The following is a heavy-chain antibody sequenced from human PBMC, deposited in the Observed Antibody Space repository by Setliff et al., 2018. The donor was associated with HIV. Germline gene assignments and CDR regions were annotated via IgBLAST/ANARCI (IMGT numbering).Heavy chain of an antibody. Sequence: ASVKVSCKASGHTFTGYYMHWVRQAPGQGLEWMGRINPNSGGTNYAQKFQGRVTMTRDTSISTAYMELSRLRSDDTAVYYCARGYGSGSYYNWFDPWGQGTRVTVSS. D-gene: IGHD3-10*01. CDR3: ARGYGSGSYYNWFDP. CDR2: INPNSGGT. J-gene: IGHJ5*02. V-gene: IGHV1-2*06. CDR1: GHTFTGYY.